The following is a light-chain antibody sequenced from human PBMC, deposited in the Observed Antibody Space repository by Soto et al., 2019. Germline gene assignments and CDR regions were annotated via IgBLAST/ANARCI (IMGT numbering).Light chain of an antibody. CDR2: GAS. J-gene: IGKJ4*01. CDR1: QSVSSSY. V-gene: IGKV3-20*01. Sequence: IALTQSPGTLSLSPWERATLSCRASQSVSSSYLAWYQQKPGQAPRLLIYGASSRATGIPDRFSGSGSGTDFTLTISRLEPEDFAVYYCQQYGSSPPLSFGGGTKVDIK. CDR3: QQYGSSPPLS.